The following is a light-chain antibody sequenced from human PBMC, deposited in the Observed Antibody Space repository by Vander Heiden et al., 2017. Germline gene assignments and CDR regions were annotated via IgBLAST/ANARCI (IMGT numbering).Light chain of an antibody. CDR2: AAS. J-gene: IGKJ4*01. CDR1: QSDSNN. Sequence: EIVMTQSPATLSVSPGERATLSCTASQSDSNNLAWYQQEPGQAPRLLIYAASTRATNIPTRFSGSGSGTDFTLTISSLQSEDFALYFCQQYKNWPLTFGGGAKVEIK. CDR3: QQYKNWPLT. V-gene: IGKV3-15*01.